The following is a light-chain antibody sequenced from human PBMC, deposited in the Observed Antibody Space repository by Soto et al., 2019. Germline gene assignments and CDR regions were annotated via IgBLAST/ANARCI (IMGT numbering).Light chain of an antibody. V-gene: IGKV3-15*01. CDR3: QQYSKWPIT. J-gene: IGKJ5*01. CDR2: GAS. Sequence: EIVMTQSPATLSVSPGGIATLSCRASQSISDTLAWYQQKPGQAPRLLIYGASTRAPGFPARFSGSGSGTEFSLTISSLQSEDVAVYYCQQYSKWPITLGQGTRLEIK. CDR1: QSISDT.